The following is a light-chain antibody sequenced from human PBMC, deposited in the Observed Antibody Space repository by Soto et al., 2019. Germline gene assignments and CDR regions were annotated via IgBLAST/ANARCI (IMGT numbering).Light chain of an antibody. Sequence: ETVMTQSTATLCGAAGARGPRSWRASQSVSSNLAWYQQKPGQAPRLLIYGASTRATGIPARFSGSGSGTEFTLTISSLQSEDFAVYYCQQYNNWPPINFGQGTRLEIK. CDR3: QQYNNWPPIN. CDR1: QSVSSN. CDR2: GAS. V-gene: IGKV3-15*01. J-gene: IGKJ5*01.